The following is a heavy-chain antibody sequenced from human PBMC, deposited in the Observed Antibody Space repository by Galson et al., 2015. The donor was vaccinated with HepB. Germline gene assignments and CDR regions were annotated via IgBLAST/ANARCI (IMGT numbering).Heavy chain of an antibody. J-gene: IGHJ4*02. CDR2: LRSKAYGGTR. V-gene: IGHV3-49*03. CDR3: TREVDCSGTSCYPT. D-gene: IGHD2-2*01. CDR1: GFTFGDYA. Sequence: SLRLSCAASGFTFGDYAMSWFRQVPGKGLEWVGFLRSKAYGGTREYAASVKGRFIISRDDSRSIAYLQMNSLKTEDTAVYYCTREVDCSGTSCYPTWGQGTLVTVSS.